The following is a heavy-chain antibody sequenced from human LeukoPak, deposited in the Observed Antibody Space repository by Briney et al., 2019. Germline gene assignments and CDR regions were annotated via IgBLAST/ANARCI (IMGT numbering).Heavy chain of an antibody. CDR1: GGSISSSSYY. D-gene: IGHD6-6*01. Sequence: SETLSLTCTVSGGSISSSSYYWGWIRQPPGKGLEWIGEINHSGSTNYNPSLKSRVTISVDTSKNQFSLKLSSVTAADTAVYYCASLVFSSSSIRSIRSRRRDMDVWGKGTTVTVSS. CDR3: ASLVFSSSSIRSIRSRRRDMDV. J-gene: IGHJ6*03. CDR2: INHSGST. V-gene: IGHV4-39*07.